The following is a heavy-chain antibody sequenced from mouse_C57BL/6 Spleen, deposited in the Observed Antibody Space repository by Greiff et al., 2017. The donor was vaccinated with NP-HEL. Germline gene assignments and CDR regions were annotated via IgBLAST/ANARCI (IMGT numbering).Heavy chain of an antibody. CDR2: IWSGGST. CDR1: GFSLTSYG. V-gene: IGHV2-2*01. Sequence: QVQLKESGPGLVQPSQSLSITCTVSGFSLTSYGVHWVRQSPGKGLEWLGVIWSGGSTDYNAAFISRLSISKDNSKSQVFFKMNSLQADDTAIYYCARGPGGGLAYWGQGTLVTVSA. J-gene: IGHJ3*01. CDR3: ARGPGGGLAY.